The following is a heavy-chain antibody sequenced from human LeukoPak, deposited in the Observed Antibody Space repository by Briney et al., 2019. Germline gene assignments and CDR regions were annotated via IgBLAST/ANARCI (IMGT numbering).Heavy chain of an antibody. J-gene: IGHJ6*04. Sequence: GGSLRLSCAASGFTFSSYGMHWVRQAPGKGLEWVAVIWYDGSNKYYADSVKGRFTISRDNSKNTLYLQMNSLRAEGTAVYYCARDSRGMDVWGKGTTVTVSS. V-gene: IGHV3-33*01. CDR2: IWYDGSNK. CDR3: ARDSRGMDV. CDR1: GFTFSSYG.